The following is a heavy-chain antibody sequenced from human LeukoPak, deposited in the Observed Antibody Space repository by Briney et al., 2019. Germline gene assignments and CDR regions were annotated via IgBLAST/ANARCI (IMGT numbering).Heavy chain of an antibody. CDR1: GGSFSGYY. J-gene: IGHJ5*02. CDR3: ARKRIRGVIIRSPNWFDP. CDR2: INHSGST. Sequence: KPSETLSLTCAVYGGSFSGYYWSWIRQPPGKGLEWIGEINHSGSTNYNPSLKSRVTISVDTSKNQFSLKLGSVTAADTAVYYCARKRIRGVIIRSPNWFDPWGQGTLVTVSS. V-gene: IGHV4-34*01. D-gene: IGHD3-10*01.